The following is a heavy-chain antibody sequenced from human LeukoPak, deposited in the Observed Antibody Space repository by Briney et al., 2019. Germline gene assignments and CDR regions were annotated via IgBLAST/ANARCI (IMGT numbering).Heavy chain of an antibody. CDR1: GFTFSSYA. V-gene: IGHV3-30-3*01. CDR3: ARDPYNWGYDAFDI. J-gene: IGHJ3*02. CDR2: ISHDGNNK. D-gene: IGHD7-27*01. Sequence: GRSLRLSCAASGFTFSSYAMHWVRQAPGKGLEWVAVISHDGNNKYHADSVKGRFTISRDNSKNTLYLQMNSLRAEDTAVYYCARDPYNWGYDAFDIWGQGTMVTVSS.